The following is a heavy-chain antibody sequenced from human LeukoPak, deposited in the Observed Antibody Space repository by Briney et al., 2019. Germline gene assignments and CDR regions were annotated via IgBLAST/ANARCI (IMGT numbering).Heavy chain of an antibody. D-gene: IGHD2-21*02. CDR2: IYTSGST. V-gene: IGHV4-4*07. Sequence: SETLSLTCTVSGGSISSYYWSWIRQPAGKGLEWIGRIYTSGSTNYNPSLKSRVTMSVDTSKNQFSLKLSPVTAADTAVYYCASLPSAYCGGDCYLLNTNWGQGTLVTVSS. CDR3: ASLPSAYCGGDCYLLNTN. J-gene: IGHJ4*02. CDR1: GGSISSYY.